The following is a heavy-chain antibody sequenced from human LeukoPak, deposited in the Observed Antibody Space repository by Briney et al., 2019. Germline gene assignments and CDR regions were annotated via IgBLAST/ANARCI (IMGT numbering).Heavy chain of an antibody. D-gene: IGHD3-10*01. J-gene: IGHJ4*02. Sequence: GASVKVSCKASGHTFTSYYMNWVRQAPGQGVEWRGRINPSGGSTSYAQKFQGRVPMPRDTSISTAYMELSRLRSDDTAVYYCARYSGERGSGSYLIAYWGQGTLVTVSS. V-gene: IGHV1-46*01. CDR2: INPSGGST. CDR1: GHTFTSYY. CDR3: ARYSGERGSGSYLIAY.